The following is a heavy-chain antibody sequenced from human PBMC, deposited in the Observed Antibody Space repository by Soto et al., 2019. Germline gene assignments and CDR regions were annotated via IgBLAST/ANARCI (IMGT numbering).Heavy chain of an antibody. J-gene: IGHJ5*02. CDR3: AKDAVALKGGWVWFDP. Sequence: EVQLLESGGGLVQPGGSLRLSCAASGINIRNYAMSWVRQAPGKGLEWDLSNHGNGGGTYYADSVKGRFSVSRDDSKETLYRQLSSLRVDDTAVHCCAKDAVALKGGWVWFDPWGQGTLGTICS. CDR1: GINIRNYA. CDR2: NHGNGGGT. V-gene: IGHV3-23*01. D-gene: IGHD5-12*01.